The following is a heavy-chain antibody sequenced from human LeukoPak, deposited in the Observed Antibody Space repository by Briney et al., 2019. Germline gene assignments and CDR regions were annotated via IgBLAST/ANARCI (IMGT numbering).Heavy chain of an antibody. Sequence: GASVKVSCKASGYTFTNYYMHWVRQAPGQGLEWMGLTHPNDGDTKYTQEFQDRVTMTRDTSTSTVYMELSSLRSEDTAVYYCATYTQSGAQGVSDYWGQGTLVTVSS. J-gene: IGHJ4*02. V-gene: IGHV1-46*01. CDR1: GYTFTNYY. CDR3: ATYTQSGAQGVSDY. CDR2: THPNDGDT. D-gene: IGHD3-10*01.